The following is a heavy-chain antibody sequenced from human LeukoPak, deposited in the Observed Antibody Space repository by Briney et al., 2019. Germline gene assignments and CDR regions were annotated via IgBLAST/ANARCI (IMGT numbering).Heavy chain of an antibody. CDR1: EFALERFT. V-gene: IGHV3-21*01. D-gene: IGHD3-3*01. Sequence: PGGSLRLSCELSEFALERFTMSWVRQAPGKGLEWVSSISGVGASYIFYADSVKGRFTISRDNARNSLYLQMDSLKVEDTALYYCARDKGLRYDLLGAKWNFDLWGRGTLVSVSS. J-gene: IGHJ2*01. CDR2: ISGVGASYI. CDR3: ARDKGLRYDLLGAKWNFDL.